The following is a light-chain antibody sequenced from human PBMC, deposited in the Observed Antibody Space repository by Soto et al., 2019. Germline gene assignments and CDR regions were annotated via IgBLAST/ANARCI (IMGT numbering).Light chain of an antibody. CDR2: ENN. V-gene: IGLV1-51*02. Sequence: QSVLTQPPSVSAAPGQKVTISCSGSSSNVGNNYVSWYQQLPGTAPKLLIYENNKRPTGIPDRFSGSKSGTSPTLGITGLQTGDEADYYCGTWDSSLSAWVFGGGTKLTVL. CDR1: SSNVGNNY. J-gene: IGLJ3*02. CDR3: GTWDSSLSAWV.